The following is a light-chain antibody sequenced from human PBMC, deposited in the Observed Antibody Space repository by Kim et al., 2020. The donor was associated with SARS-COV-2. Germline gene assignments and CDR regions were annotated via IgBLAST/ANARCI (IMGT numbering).Light chain of an antibody. CDR1: NIGSKR. CDR2: YDG. J-gene: IGLJ2*01. Sequence: AARKTTTITGWGNNIGSKRVHWYQQQPGRAPVVVIYYDGDRIPGIHERFCGYNSGNTATLTISRVEAGDEAVYSCQVWDSSSDHVVLGGGTKLAVL. CDR3: QVWDSSSDHVV. V-gene: IGLV3-21*04.